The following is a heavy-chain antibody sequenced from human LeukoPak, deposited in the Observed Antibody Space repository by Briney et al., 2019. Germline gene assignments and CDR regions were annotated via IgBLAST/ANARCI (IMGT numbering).Heavy chain of an antibody. V-gene: IGHV3-21*01. CDR2: IDFSSTYI. D-gene: IGHD7-27*01. CDR1: GFTFNSYS. Sequence: GSLRLSCEASGFTFNSYSMNWVRQAPGKGLEWVSSIDFSSTYIYYIDSVKGRFTISRDNARNSLYLQMNSLRAEDTAVYYCARDGTGFSSGTGVWGQGTTVTVSS. CDR3: ARDGTGFSSGTGV. J-gene: IGHJ6*02.